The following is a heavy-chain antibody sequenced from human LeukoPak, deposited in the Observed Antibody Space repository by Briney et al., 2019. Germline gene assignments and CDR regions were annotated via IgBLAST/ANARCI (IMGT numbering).Heavy chain of an antibody. CDR3: ARGRDGPDY. D-gene: IGHD5-24*01. CDR1: VGFISSSSYY. Sequence: PSETLSLTCTVSVGFISSSSYYWGCIRQPPGKGLEWIGSIYYSGSTYYNPSLKSRVTISVDTSKNQFSLKLSSVTAADTAVYYCARGRDGPDYWGQGTLVTVSS. V-gene: IGHV4-39*01. CDR2: IYYSGST. J-gene: IGHJ4*02.